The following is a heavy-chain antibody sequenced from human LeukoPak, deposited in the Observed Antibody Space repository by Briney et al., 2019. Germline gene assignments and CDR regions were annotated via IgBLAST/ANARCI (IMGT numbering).Heavy chain of an antibody. Sequence: PGGSLRLSCAASGFTFSSYSMNRVRQAPGKGLEWVSYISSSGSTIYYADSVKGRFTISRDNAKNSLYLQMNSLRAEDTAVYYCASGSRGYSYGSFDYWGQGTLVTVSS. CDR2: ISSSGSTI. V-gene: IGHV3-48*04. D-gene: IGHD5-18*01. CDR1: GFTFSSYS. CDR3: ASGSRGYSYGSFDY. J-gene: IGHJ4*02.